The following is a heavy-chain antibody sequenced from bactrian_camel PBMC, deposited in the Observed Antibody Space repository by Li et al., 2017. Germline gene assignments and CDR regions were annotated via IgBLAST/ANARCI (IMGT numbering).Heavy chain of an antibody. CDR2: INSAGVTS. Sequence: VQLVESGGGSVESGGSLRLSCAHARYTDSSKCMGWFRQAPGKGLEWVSTINSAGVTSYYGDSVKGRFTISRDKAKNTLYLQMNSLKPEDTDMYYCAFSYWGQGTQVTVS. CDR1: RYTDSSKC. V-gene: IGHV3S40*01. CDR3: AFSY. J-gene: IGHJ4*01.